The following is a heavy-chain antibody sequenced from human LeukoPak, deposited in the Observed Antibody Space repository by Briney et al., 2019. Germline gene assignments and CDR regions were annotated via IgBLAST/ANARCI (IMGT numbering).Heavy chain of an antibody. J-gene: IGHJ4*02. CDR1: GFTFSSYW. Sequence: GGSLRLFCAASGFTFSSYWMHWVRQAPGKGLVWVSRINSDGSSTSYADSVKGRFTISRDNAKNTLYLQMNSLRAEDTAAYYCASRAWFGELYIDYWGQGTLVTVSS. V-gene: IGHV3-74*01. D-gene: IGHD3-10*01. CDR2: INSDGSST. CDR3: ASRAWFGELYIDY.